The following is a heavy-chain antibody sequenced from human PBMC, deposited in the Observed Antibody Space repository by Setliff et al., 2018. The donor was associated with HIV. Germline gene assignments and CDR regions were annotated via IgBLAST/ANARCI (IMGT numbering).Heavy chain of an antibody. D-gene: IGHD3-9*01. Sequence: ASVKVSCKASGFPFSSYGISWVRQAPGQGLEWMGWISAYNGKTEYAQKFQGRVTITADQSTSTAYMELSGLTSEDTAVYYCASPRLDWSFSHFDYWGQGTPVTVSS. CDR1: GFPFSSYG. V-gene: IGHV1-18*01. J-gene: IGHJ4*02. CDR2: ISAYNGKT. CDR3: ASPRLDWSFSHFDY.